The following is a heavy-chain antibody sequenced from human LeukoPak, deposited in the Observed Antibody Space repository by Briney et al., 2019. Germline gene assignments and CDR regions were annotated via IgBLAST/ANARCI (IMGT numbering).Heavy chain of an antibody. Sequence: GGSLRLSCAASGFTFSSYAMHWVRQAPGKGLEWVAVISYDGSNKYYADSVKGRFTISRDNSKNTLYLQVNSLRAEDTAVYYCARNTAAGTPYYYYYMDVWGKGTTVTVSS. CDR2: ISYDGSNK. D-gene: IGHD6-13*01. J-gene: IGHJ6*03. CDR1: GFTFSSYA. CDR3: ARNTAAGTPYYYYYMDV. V-gene: IGHV3-30-3*01.